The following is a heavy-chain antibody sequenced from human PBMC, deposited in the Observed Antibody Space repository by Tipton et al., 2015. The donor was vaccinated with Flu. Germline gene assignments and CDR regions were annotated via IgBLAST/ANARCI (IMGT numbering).Heavy chain of an antibody. J-gene: IGHJ3*02. V-gene: IGHV3-33*01. D-gene: IGHD2-8*01. CDR2: IWYDGSNE. CDR3: ARERLAEMGAFDI. CDR1: GFTFSSYG. Sequence: SLRLSCAASGFTFSSYGMHWVRQAPGRGLEWVAVIWYDGSNEYYADSVKGRFTISRDNSKNTLYLQMNSLRAEDTAVYYCARERLAEMGAFDIWGQGTMVTVSS.